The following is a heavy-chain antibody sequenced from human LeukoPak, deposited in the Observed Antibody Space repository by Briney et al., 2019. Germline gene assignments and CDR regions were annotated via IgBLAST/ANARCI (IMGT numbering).Heavy chain of an antibody. CDR1: GGSISSGGYY. V-gene: IGHV4-31*02. D-gene: IGHD2-15*01. CDR2: IYYSGST. Sequence: SQTLSLTWTVSGGSISSGGYYWSWIRQLPGKGLEWIGYIYYSGSTYYNPSLKSRVTISVDTSKNQFSLKLSSVTAADTAVYYCAREGVVAFDIWGQGTMVTVSS. CDR3: AREGVVAFDI. J-gene: IGHJ3*02.